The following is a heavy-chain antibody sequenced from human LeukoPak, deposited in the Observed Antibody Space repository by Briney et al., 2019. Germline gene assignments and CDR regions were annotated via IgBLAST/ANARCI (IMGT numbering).Heavy chain of an antibody. J-gene: IGHJ6*03. D-gene: IGHD2-15*01. Sequence: GGSLRLSCAASGLRFSDYYMSWIRPAPGKGLEWVSYISSSGSTIYYADSVKGRFTISRDNAKNSLYLQMNSLRAEDTAVYYCARVVVTKYYYYYMDVWGKGTTVAISS. CDR1: GLRFSDYY. V-gene: IGHV3-11*01. CDR2: ISSSGSTI. CDR3: ARVVVTKYYYYYMDV.